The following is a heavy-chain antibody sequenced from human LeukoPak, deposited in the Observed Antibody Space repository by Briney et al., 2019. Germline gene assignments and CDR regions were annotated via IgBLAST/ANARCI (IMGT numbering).Heavy chain of an antibody. CDR1: GGSISSGSYY. CDR2: IYTSGST. J-gene: IGHJ6*03. V-gene: IGHV4-61*02. CDR3: ARLDYYAYYMDV. Sequence: SETLSLTCTVSGGSISSGSYYWSWIRQPAGNGLEWIGRIYTSGSTNYNPSLKSRVTISVDTSKNQFSLKLSSVTAADTAVYYCARLDYYAYYMDVWGKGTTVTISS.